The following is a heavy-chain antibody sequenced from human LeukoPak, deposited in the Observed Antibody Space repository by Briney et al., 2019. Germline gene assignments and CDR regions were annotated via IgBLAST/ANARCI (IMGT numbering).Heavy chain of an antibody. V-gene: IGHV4-59*01. Sequence: SETLSLTCTVSDASISGYYWSWIRQPPGKELEWIGSIHFSGSTNYNPSLRSRVTISVDTSKNQLSLKLSSVTAADTAVYYCARDLGGIYFDYWGQGTLVTVSS. D-gene: IGHD1-26*01. CDR3: ARDLGGIYFDY. CDR2: IHFSGST. J-gene: IGHJ4*02. CDR1: DASISGYY.